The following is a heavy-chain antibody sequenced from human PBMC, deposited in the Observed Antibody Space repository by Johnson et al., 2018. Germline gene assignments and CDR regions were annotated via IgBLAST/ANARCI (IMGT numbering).Heavy chain of an antibody. D-gene: IGHD3-10*01. J-gene: IGHJ3*02. V-gene: IGHV1-46*01. CDR3: AREPGYSGMHAFDI. CDR1: GYTFTTYY. Sequence: VQLVESWAEVKKPGASVKVSCKTSGYTFTTYYIHWVRLAPGQGLEWMGIINPSGGSPSYALKFHGRVTMTRDTSTSTVYMELSSLRSEDTAVYYCAREPGYSGMHAFDIWGQGTMVTVSS. CDR2: INPSGGSP.